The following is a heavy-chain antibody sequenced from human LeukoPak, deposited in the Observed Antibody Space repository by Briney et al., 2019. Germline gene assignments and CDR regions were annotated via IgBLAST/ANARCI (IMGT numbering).Heavy chain of an antibody. J-gene: IGHJ3*02. D-gene: IGHD7-27*01. CDR2: ISGSGGNT. V-gene: IGHV3-23*01. CDR3: AKVLGVANWADAFDI. CDR1: GFTFSSYA. Sequence: QPGGSLRLSCAASGFTFSSYAMSCVRQAPGKGLEWVSAISGSGGNTYYADSVKGRFTISRDNSKNTLYLQMNSLRAEDTAVYYCAKVLGVANWADAFDIWGQGTMVTVSS.